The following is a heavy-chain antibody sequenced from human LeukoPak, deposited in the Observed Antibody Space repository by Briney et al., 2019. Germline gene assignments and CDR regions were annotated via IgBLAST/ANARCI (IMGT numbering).Heavy chain of an antibody. J-gene: IGHJ4*02. CDR1: GGTFSNYA. CDR2: INPNSGGT. D-gene: IGHD6-25*01. Sequence: VASVKVSCKASGGTFSNYAINWVRQAPGQGLEWMGWINPNSGGTSYLQNFQGRVTMTRDTSISTAYMDLSRLRSDDTAVYYCARGRPGDYFDYWGQGTLVTVSS. CDR3: ARGRPGDYFDY. V-gene: IGHV1-2*02.